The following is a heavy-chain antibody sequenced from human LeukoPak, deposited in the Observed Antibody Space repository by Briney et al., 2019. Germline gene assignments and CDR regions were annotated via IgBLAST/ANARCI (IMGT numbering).Heavy chain of an antibody. CDR1: GFTFSNYA. V-gene: IGHV3-23*01. D-gene: IGHD5-12*01. CDR2: INGGGGAT. Sequence: PGGSLRLSCAASGFTFSNYAMSWVRQAPGRGLNWVSSINGGGGATVYADSVKGRFTISRDNSKNTLYLQMNSLRAEDTAVYYCARDQERGYGRLDYWGQGTLVTVSS. J-gene: IGHJ4*02. CDR3: ARDQERGYGRLDY.